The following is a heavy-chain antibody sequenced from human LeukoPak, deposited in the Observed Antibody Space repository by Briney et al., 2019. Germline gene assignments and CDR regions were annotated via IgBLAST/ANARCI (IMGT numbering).Heavy chain of an antibody. CDR3: ARSLWIQLWPMGY. CDR1: GFTFSSYA. D-gene: IGHD5-18*01. J-gene: IGHJ4*02. V-gene: IGHV4-59*01. CDR2: IYYSGST. Sequence: GSLRLSCAASGFTFSSYAMSWVRQAPGKGLEWIGYIYYSGSTNYNPSLKSRVTISVDTSKNQFSLKLSSVTAADTAVYYCARSLWIQLWPMGYWGQGTLVTVSS.